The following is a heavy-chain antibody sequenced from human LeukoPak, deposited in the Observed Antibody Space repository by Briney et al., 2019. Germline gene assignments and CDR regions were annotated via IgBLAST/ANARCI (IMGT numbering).Heavy chain of an antibody. V-gene: IGHV4-61*02. J-gene: IGHJ4*02. CDR3: AREGYVEELDY. D-gene: IGHD5-12*01. Sequence: SETLSLTCTVSGDSISSGRYYWSWIRQPAGKGLEWIGRIYTSGSTNYDPSLKSRVTISVGTSKNQFSLKLSSVTAADTAVYYCAREGYVEELDYWGQGTLVTVSS. CDR1: GDSISSGRYY. CDR2: IYTSGST.